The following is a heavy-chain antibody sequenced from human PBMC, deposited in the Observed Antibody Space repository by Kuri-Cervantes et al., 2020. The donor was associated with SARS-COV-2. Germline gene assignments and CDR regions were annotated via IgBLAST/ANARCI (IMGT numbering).Heavy chain of an antibody. Sequence: SETLSLTCTVSGGSISSSSYYWGWIRQPPGKGLEWIGSIYYSGSTYYNPSLKSRFTISVDTSKNQFSLKLSSVTAADTAVYYCARHRYSYGTPDWFDPWGQGTLVTVSS. CDR2: IYYSGST. CDR1: GGSISSSSYY. D-gene: IGHD5-18*01. J-gene: IGHJ5*02. V-gene: IGHV4-39*01. CDR3: ARHRYSYGTPDWFDP.